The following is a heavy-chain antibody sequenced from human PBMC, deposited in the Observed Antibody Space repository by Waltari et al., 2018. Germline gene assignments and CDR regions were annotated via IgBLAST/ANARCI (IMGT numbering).Heavy chain of an antibody. D-gene: IGHD5-12*01. CDR1: GGSISSYY. CDR2: IYYSGST. Sequence: QVQLQESGPGLVKPSETLSLTCTVSGGSISSYYWSWIRQPPGKGLEWIGYIYYSGSTNYNPSLKSRVTISVDTSKNQFSLKLSSVTAADTAVYYCARGQPIYSGYGGNNFDYWGQGTLVTVSS. J-gene: IGHJ4*02. V-gene: IGHV4-59*01. CDR3: ARGQPIYSGYGGNNFDY.